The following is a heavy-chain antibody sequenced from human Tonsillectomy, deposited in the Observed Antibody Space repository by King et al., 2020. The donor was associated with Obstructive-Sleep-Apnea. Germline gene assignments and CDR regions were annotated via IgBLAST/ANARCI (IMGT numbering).Heavy chain of an antibody. D-gene: IGHD3-22*01. J-gene: IGHJ3*02. CDR2: ISSSVSTI. Sequence: VQLVESGGGLVKPGGSLRLSCAASAFTFSDFYMSWIRQAPGRGLEWVSYISSSVSTIYYADSVKGRFTISRDNAKNSLYLHMSSLRAEDTAVYYCARGQYYDSSGSYWSAFDIWGQGTMVTVSS. CDR1: AFTFSDFY. CDR3: ARGQYYDSSGSYWSAFDI. V-gene: IGHV3-11*01.